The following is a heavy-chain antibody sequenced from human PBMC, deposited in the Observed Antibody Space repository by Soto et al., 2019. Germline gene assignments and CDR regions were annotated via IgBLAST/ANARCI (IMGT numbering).Heavy chain of an antibody. CDR3: ARGDNYYDSSGYYPTLFDP. D-gene: IGHD3-22*01. J-gene: IGHJ5*02. V-gene: IGHV5-51*01. CDR1: GYSFTTYW. Sequence: PGESLKISCKGSGYSFTTYWIAWVRQKPGKGLEWIGIIQPADSDIRYSPSFQGQVTISVDKSISTAFLQWNNLQASDTAIFYCARGDNYYDSSGYYPTLFDPWGQGTLVTVSS. CDR2: IQPADSDI.